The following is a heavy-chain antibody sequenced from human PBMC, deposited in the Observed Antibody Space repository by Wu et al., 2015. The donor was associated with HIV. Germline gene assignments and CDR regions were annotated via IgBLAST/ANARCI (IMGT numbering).Heavy chain of an antibody. CDR2: IIPIFGTA. Sequence: VQLVQSGAEVKKPGSSVKVSCKASGGTFSSYAISWVRQAPGQGLEWMGRIIPIFGTANYAQKFQGRVTITADESTSTAYMELSSLRSEDTAVYYCASPISRSGSYHPRGFDYWGQGTLVTVSS. CDR1: GGTFSSYA. J-gene: IGHJ4*02. V-gene: IGHV1-69*13. CDR3: ASPISRSGSYHPRGFDY. D-gene: IGHD1-26*01.